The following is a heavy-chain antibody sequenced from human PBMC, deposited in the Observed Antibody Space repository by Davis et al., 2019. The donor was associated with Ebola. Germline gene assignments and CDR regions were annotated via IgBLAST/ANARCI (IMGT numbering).Heavy chain of an antibody. CDR3: ASLGYCSSTSCYTRGY. J-gene: IGHJ4*02. D-gene: IGHD2-2*02. CDR1: GGTFSSYA. Sequence: AASVKVSCKASGGTFSSYAISWVRQAPGQGLEWMGRIIPILGIANYAQKFQGRVTITADKSTSTAYMELSSLRSEDTAVYYCASLGYCSSTSCYTRGYWGQGTLVTVSS. V-gene: IGHV1-69*04. CDR2: IIPILGIA.